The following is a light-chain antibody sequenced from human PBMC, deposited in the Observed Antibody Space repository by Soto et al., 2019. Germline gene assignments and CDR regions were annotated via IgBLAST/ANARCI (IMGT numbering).Light chain of an antibody. CDR3: QEYYSPPFT. CDR1: QGISSS. Sequence: DIQMTQSPSSLSASVGDRVTITCRASQGISSSLAWYQHKPGKVSELLIYAASTLHSGVPSRFSGSGSGTDFTLTISSLQPEDVATYYCQEYYSPPFTFGPGTKVNFK. J-gene: IGKJ3*01. CDR2: AAS. V-gene: IGKV1-27*01.